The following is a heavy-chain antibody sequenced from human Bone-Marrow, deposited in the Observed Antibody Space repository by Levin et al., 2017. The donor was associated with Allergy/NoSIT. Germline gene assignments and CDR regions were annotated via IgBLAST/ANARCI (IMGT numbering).Heavy chain of an antibody. Sequence: GGSLRLSCTASGFTFGDYAMSWFRQAPGKGLEWVGFIRSKAYGGTTEYAASVKGRFTISRDDSKSIAYLQMNSLKTEDTAVYYCTRLCYGSSFEHWFDPWGQGTLVTVSS. CDR1: GFTFGDYA. D-gene: IGHD6-13*01. CDR3: TRLCYGSSFEHWFDP. V-gene: IGHV3-49*03. J-gene: IGHJ5*02. CDR2: IRSKAYGGTT.